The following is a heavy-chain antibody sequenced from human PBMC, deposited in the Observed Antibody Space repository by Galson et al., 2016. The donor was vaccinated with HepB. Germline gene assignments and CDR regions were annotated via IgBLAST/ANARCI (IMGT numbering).Heavy chain of an antibody. Sequence: SLRLSCAASGFSFSSYAMHWVRQAPGKGLEWVAVVWSDEKYKYYADSAKGRFTISRDNSKNTVFLQMNGLTADDTAVYYCARGQVGNSGYGVVHWGQGTLVTVSS. V-gene: IGHV3-33*02. J-gene: IGHJ4*02. CDR2: VWSDEKYK. CDR1: GFSFSSYA. D-gene: IGHD5-12*01. CDR3: ARGQVGNSGYGVVH.